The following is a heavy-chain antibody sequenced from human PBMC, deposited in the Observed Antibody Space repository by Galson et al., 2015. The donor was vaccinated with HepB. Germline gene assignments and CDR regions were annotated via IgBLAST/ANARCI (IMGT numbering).Heavy chain of an antibody. J-gene: IGHJ3*02. D-gene: IGHD3-16*01. V-gene: IGHV1-2*02. CDR1: GYSFTGYY. CDR3: ARDHSFRGVRGNDAFDI. Sequence: SGYSFTGYYIHWVRQAPGQGLDWMGWVDPNSGGTDYGQKFQGRVSMTRDTSISTVYMELSSLRSDDTAVYYCARDHSFRGVRGNDAFDIWGQGTMVTVSS. CDR2: VDPNSGGT.